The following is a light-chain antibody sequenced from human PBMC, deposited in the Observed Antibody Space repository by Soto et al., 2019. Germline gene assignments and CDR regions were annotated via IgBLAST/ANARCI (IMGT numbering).Light chain of an antibody. Sequence: EIVFPQCPCPLSLSLGERATLSCRASQSVSSYLAWYQQKPGQAPRLLIYDASNRATGIPARFSGSGSGTDFTLTISSLDPEDLEVYCLEKRSRWPPPQFGVGTKVDIK. CDR1: QSVSSY. CDR2: DAS. CDR3: EKRSRWPPPQ. V-gene: IGKV3-11*01. J-gene: IGKJ4*02.